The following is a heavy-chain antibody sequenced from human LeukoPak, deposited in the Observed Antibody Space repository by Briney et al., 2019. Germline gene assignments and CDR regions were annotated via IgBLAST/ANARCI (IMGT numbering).Heavy chain of an antibody. CDR2: ISSSGGST. J-gene: IGHJ5*02. D-gene: IGHD3-10*01. Sequence: PGGSLRLSCAASGCTFSKYAMHWVRQAPGKGLEYVAAISSSGGSTYYANSVKGRFTISRDNSKNTLYLQMGSLRSEDIAVYYCARGTIRGVAYNWFDPWGQGTLVTVSS. V-gene: IGHV3-64*01. CDR1: GCTFSKYA. CDR3: ARGTIRGVAYNWFDP.